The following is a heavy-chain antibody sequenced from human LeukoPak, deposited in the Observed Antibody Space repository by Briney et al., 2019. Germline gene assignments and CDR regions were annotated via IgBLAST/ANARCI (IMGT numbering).Heavy chain of an antibody. V-gene: IGHV3-21*01. CDR3: ARDLTYYGMDV. J-gene: IGHJ6*02. CDR1: GFSFSNAW. CDR2: ISSSSSYI. D-gene: IGHD4/OR15-4a*01. Sequence: GRSLRLSCATSGFSFSNAWMNWVRQAPGKGLEWVSSISSSSSYIYYADSVKGRFTISRDNAKNSLYLQMNSLRAEDTAVYYCARDLTYYGMDVWGQGTTVTVSS.